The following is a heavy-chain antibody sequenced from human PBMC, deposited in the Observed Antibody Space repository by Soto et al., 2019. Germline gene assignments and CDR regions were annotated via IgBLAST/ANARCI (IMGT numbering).Heavy chain of an antibody. CDR2: MNPNSGNT. Sequence: QVQLVQSGAEVKKPGASVKVSCKASGYTFTSYDINWVRQATGQGLEWMGWMNPNSGNTGYAQKFQGRVTMTMNTSISTAYMELSSLRSEDTAVYYCARGHYCGGDCPYYGMDVWGQGTTVTVSS. J-gene: IGHJ6*02. D-gene: IGHD2-21*02. CDR1: GYTFTSYD. V-gene: IGHV1-8*01. CDR3: ARGHYCGGDCPYYGMDV.